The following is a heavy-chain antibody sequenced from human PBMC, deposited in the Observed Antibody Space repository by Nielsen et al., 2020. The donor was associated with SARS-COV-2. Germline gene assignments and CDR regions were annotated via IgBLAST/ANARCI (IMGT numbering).Heavy chain of an antibody. CDR1: EFTFTTYW. CDR2: IKQDGSEK. CDR3: ARVEGSSWYFEY. Sequence: GESLKISCAASEFTFTTYWMSWVRQAPGKGLEWVANIKQDGSEKYYVDSVKGRFTISRDNAKNSLSLQMNSLRAEDTAVYYCARVEGSSWYFEYWGQGTLVTVSS. V-gene: IGHV3-7*03. D-gene: IGHD6-13*01. J-gene: IGHJ4*02.